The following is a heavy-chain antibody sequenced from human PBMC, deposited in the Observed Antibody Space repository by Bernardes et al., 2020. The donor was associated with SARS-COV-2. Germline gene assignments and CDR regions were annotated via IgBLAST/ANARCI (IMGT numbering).Heavy chain of an antibody. Sequence: SETLSLTCTVSGASISSFYWSWIRQPPGKGLEWIGHMYYSGSTSNNPSLESRVTMSLDTSKNQFSLRLSSVTAADTAVYYCARGFSDTSAYYYVPLDSWGQGTLVTVSS. CDR3: ARGFSDTSAYYYVPLDS. D-gene: IGHD3-22*01. CDR2: MYYSGST. V-gene: IGHV4-59*01. CDR1: GASISSFY. J-gene: IGHJ4*02.